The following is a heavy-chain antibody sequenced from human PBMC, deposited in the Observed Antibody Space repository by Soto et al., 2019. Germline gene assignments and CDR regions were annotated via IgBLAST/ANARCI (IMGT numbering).Heavy chain of an antibody. Sequence: PGGSLRLSCAASGFTFSSYAMSWVRQAPGKGLEWVSAISGSGGSTYYADSVKGRFTISRDNSKNTLYLQMNSLRAEDTAVYYCAKVLLGYCSGGSCYGDNAFDIWGQGTMVTVSS. V-gene: IGHV3-23*01. J-gene: IGHJ3*02. CDR3: AKVLLGYCSGGSCYGDNAFDI. CDR2: ISGSGGST. CDR1: GFTFSSYA. D-gene: IGHD2-15*01.